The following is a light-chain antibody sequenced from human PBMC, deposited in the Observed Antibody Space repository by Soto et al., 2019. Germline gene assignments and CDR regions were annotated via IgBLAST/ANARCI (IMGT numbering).Light chain of an antibody. V-gene: IGLV1-40*01. Sequence: QSVLTQPPSVSGAPGQRVTISCTGSSSNIGAGYDVHWYQQLPGTAPKLLIYGNSNRPSGVPDRFSGSKSGTSASLAITGLQAEDEADDYSQSYDSSLSVVFGGGTKVTVL. CDR2: GNS. J-gene: IGLJ2*01. CDR3: QSYDSSLSVV. CDR1: SSNIGAGYD.